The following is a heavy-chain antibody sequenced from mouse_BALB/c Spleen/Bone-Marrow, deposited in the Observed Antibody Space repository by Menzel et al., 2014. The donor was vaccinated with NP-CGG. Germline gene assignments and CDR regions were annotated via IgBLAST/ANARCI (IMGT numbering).Heavy chain of an antibody. CDR1: GYTFSSYW. D-gene: IGHD1-1*01. CDR2: ILPGSGST. Sequence: VKLQESGAELMKPGASVKISCKATGYTFSSYWIEWVKQRPGHGLEWIGEILPGSGSTNYNEKFKGKATFTADTSSNTAYMQLSSLTSEDSAVYYCVREDGLWHFDVWGAGTTVTVSS. J-gene: IGHJ1*01. V-gene: IGHV1-9*01. CDR3: VREDGLWHFDV.